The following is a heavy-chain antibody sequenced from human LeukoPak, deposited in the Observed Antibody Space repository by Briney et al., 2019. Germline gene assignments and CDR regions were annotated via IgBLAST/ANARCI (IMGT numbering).Heavy chain of an antibody. D-gene: IGHD3-10*01. J-gene: IGHJ4*02. CDR2: ISGSGGST. CDR1: GFTFSSYA. V-gene: IGHV3-23*01. CDR3: AKDEFYGSGSYYNVIPVDY. Sequence: GGSLRLSCAASGFTFSSYAMSWVRQAPGKGLEWVSAISGSGGSTYYADSVKGRFTISRDNSKNTLYLQMNSLRAEDTAVYYCAKDEFYGSGSYYNVIPVDYWGQGTLVTVSS.